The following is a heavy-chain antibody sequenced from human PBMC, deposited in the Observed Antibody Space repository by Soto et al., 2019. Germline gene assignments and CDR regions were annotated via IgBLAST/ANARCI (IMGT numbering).Heavy chain of an antibody. Sequence: NPVGSLRLSCAASGFTFSSYSMNWVRQAPGKGLEWVSSISSSSSYIYYADSVKGRFTISRDNAKNSLYLQMNSLRAEDTAVYYCARANFWSGYLYGMDVWGQGTTVTVSS. J-gene: IGHJ6*02. CDR1: GFTFSSYS. CDR3: ARANFWSGYLYGMDV. D-gene: IGHD3-3*01. V-gene: IGHV3-21*01. CDR2: ISSSSSYI.